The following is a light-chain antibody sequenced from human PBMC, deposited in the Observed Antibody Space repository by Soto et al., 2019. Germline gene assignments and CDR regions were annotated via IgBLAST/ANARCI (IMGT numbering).Light chain of an antibody. CDR2: RAA. V-gene: IGKV1-5*03. CDR3: QQYYDYSYT. CDR1: QAVNSW. Sequence: IQMTQSPSTVSASVCDSVTITCRARQAVNSWVAWYQHKSGKAPKLLIYRAATLENGVPSRFSGSGSETEFTLTISGLQPDDSGTYYCQQYYDYSYTFGQGTKGEIK. J-gene: IGKJ2*01.